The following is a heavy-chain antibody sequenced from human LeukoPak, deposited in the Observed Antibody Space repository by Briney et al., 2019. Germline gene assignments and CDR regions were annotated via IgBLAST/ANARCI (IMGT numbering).Heavy chain of an antibody. V-gene: IGHV1-2*02. CDR3: ASSVGYNKAGYYYYLDF. Sequence: ASVTVSCKASGYTLTGSYMHWVRQAPGKGLEWMGWINPNTGGTNYAQTFHGRVTMTWDTSISTAYIELSSLRSDDTAVYYCASSVGYNKAGYYYYLDFWGKGTTVTVSS. CDR2: INPNTGGT. CDR1: GYTLTGSY. J-gene: IGHJ6*03. D-gene: IGHD5-24*01.